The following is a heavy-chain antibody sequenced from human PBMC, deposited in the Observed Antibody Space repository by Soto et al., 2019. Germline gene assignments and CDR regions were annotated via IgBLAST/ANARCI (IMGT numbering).Heavy chain of an antibody. V-gene: IGHV3-9*01. CDR2: IRWNGDII. Sequence: EVQLVESGGGLVQPGRSLRLSCAASGFTFDDYAMHWVRQAPGKGLEWVSGIRWNGDIIGYAASVKSRFAISRDNAKNSLYLQMNSLRTEDTALYYCAKGYLGSGGSFDIWGQGTMVTVSS. D-gene: IGHD3-10*01. CDR3: AKGYLGSGGSFDI. CDR1: GFTFDDYA. J-gene: IGHJ3*02.